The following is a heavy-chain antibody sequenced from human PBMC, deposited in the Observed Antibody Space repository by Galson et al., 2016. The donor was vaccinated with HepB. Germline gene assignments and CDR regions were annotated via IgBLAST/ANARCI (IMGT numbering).Heavy chain of an antibody. CDR1: GFTLDHYA. CDR3: AKDSGAYYYDSRGYRRNAFDI. J-gene: IGHJ3*02. CDR2: ISWNSGSI. D-gene: IGHD3-22*01. Sequence: SLRLSCAASGFTLDHYAMHWVRQAPGKGLEWVSGISWNSGSIGYAASVKGRFTISRDNAKNSLYLQMNSLRAGDTALYYCAKDSGAYYYDSRGYRRNAFDIWGQGTMVTVSS. V-gene: IGHV3-9*01.